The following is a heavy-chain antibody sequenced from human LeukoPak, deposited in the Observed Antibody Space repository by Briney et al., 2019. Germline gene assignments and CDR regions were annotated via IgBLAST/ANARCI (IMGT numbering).Heavy chain of an antibody. Sequence: GGSLRLSCAASGFTFSSNYMSWVRQAPGKGLECVSVNYSGGSTYYSGSVKGRFTISRDNAKNTLYLQMNSLRAEDTAVYYCARVLAVAGAEDLSYDYWGQGTLVTVSS. V-gene: IGHV3-53*01. CDR3: ARVLAVAGAEDLSYDY. CDR1: GFTFSSNY. J-gene: IGHJ4*02. CDR2: NYSGGST. D-gene: IGHD6-19*01.